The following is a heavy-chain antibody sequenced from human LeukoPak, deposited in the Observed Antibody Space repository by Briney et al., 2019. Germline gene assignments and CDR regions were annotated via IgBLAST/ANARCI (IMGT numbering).Heavy chain of an antibody. V-gene: IGHV3-9*01. J-gene: IGHJ4*02. Sequence: PGGSLRLSCAASGFTFDDYAMHWVRQAPGKGLEWVSGICWNSGSIGYADSVKGRFTISKDNAKNSLYLQMNSLRAEDTALYYCAKASGYSSSWSTLFDYWGQGTLVTVSS. CDR3: AKASGYSSSWSTLFDY. D-gene: IGHD6-13*01. CDR1: GFTFDDYA. CDR2: ICWNSGSI.